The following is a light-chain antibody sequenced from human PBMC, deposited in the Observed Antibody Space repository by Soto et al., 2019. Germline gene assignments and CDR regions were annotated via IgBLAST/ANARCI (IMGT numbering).Light chain of an antibody. CDR3: QQYNNYPRT. J-gene: IGKJ2*01. V-gene: IGKV1D-13*01. Sequence: IVLTQSPSSLSASVGERVTLTCRASQGISSALAWYQQKPGQAPKLLIYGASTMATGVSSRFSGSGSGTEFTLTISGLQPEDFATYYCQQYNNYPRTFGHGTKLDIK. CDR1: QGISSA. CDR2: GAS.